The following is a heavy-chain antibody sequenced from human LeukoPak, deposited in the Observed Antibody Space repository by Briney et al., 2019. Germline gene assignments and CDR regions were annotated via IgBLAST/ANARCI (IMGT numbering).Heavy chain of an antibody. J-gene: IGHJ4*02. CDR2: ISSDGYST. Sequence: GGSLRLSCAVSGFTFSIYAIHWVRQAPGKGLEYVSGISSDGYSTHYANSVKGRFSISRDNHKNTLYLQMGSLRAEDMAVYYCAREGLRTAAYSFDYWAQGTLVTVST. D-gene: IGHD6-13*01. V-gene: IGHV3-64*01. CDR1: GFTFSIYA. CDR3: AREGLRTAAYSFDY.